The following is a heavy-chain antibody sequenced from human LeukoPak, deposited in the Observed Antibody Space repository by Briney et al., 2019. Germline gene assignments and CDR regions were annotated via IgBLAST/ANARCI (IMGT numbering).Heavy chain of an antibody. CDR3: ARFAALPLGLLGSIYFDY. Sequence: ASVKVSCKASGYTFTSYGISWVRQAPGQGLEWMGWISAYNGNTNYAQKLQGRVTMTTDTSTSTAYMELRSLRSDDTAVYYCARFAALPLGLLGSIYFDYWGQGTLVTVSS. CDR1: GYTFTSYG. D-gene: IGHD2-15*01. CDR2: ISAYNGNT. V-gene: IGHV1-18*01. J-gene: IGHJ4*02.